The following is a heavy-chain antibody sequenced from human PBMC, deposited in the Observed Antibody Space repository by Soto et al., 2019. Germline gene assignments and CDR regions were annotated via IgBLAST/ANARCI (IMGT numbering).Heavy chain of an antibody. CDR1: GGSISSYY. J-gene: IGHJ6*03. V-gene: IGHV4-59*08. CDR3: ASSVNNYYGSGSYRYYYYYYMDV. CDR2: IYYSGST. Sequence: SETLSLTCPVSGGSISSYYWSWIRQPPGKGLEWIGYIYYSGSTNYNPSLKSRVTISVDTSKNQFSLKLSSVTAADTAVYYCASSVNNYYGSGSYRYYYYYYMDVWGKGTTVTVSS. D-gene: IGHD3-10*01.